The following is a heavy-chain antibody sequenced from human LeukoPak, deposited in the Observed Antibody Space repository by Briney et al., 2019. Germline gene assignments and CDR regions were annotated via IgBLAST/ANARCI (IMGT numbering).Heavy chain of an antibody. Sequence: PSETLSLTCTVSGVSISSYYGSWIRQSPGKGLEWIGYIFYSGSTNYNPSLKSRVTISVGTAKNQFSLKLSSVTAADTAVYYCAKGYCSSTSCSYYYYYGTDVWGQGTTVTVSS. J-gene: IGHJ6*02. V-gene: IGHV4-59*08. CDR2: IFYSGST. CDR1: GVSISSYY. D-gene: IGHD2-2*01. CDR3: AKGYCSSTSCSYYYYYGTDV.